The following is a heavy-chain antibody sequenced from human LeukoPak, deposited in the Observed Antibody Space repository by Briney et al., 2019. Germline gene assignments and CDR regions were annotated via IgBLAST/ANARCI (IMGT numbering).Heavy chain of an antibody. Sequence: ESLKISCKGSGYSFPTYWIAWVRQMPGKGLEWMGVIYPDESNIRYSPSFQGQVTISADKSISTAYLQWSSLKASDTAMYYCARPPSRGYSSSFEYWGQGTLVTVSS. CDR2: IYPDESNI. CDR1: GYSFPTYW. J-gene: IGHJ4*02. CDR3: ARPPSRGYSSSFEY. V-gene: IGHV5-51*01. D-gene: IGHD2-2*03.